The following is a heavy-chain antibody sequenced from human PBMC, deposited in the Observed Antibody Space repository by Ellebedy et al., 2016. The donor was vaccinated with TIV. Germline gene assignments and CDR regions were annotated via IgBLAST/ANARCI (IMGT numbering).Heavy chain of an antibody. D-gene: IGHD3-3*01. V-gene: IGHV4-4*07. J-gene: IGHJ4*02. CDR1: GGSISSYY. Sequence: SETLSLXXTVSGGSISSYYWSWIRQPAGKGLEWIGRIHISGSTNYNPSLKSRVTMSVDTSKNQFSLKLSSVTAADTAVYYCARVLNDFWSGYHDYWGQGTLVTVSS. CDR3: ARVLNDFWSGYHDY. CDR2: IHISGST.